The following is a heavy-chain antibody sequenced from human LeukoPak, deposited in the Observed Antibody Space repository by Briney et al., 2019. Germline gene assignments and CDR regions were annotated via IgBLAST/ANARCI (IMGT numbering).Heavy chain of an antibody. J-gene: IGHJ4*02. CDR3: ARLGGHRYCTNGVCYYCDY. D-gene: IGHD2-8*01. V-gene: IGHV3-66*01. Sequence: GGSLRLSCAASGLTVSSNYMSWVRQAPGKGLEWVSFTYSGGSTYYADSVKGRFTISRDNSKNTLYLQMNSLRAEDTAVYYCARLGGHRYCTNGVCYYCDYWGQGTLVTVSS. CDR1: GLTVSSNY. CDR2: TYSGGST.